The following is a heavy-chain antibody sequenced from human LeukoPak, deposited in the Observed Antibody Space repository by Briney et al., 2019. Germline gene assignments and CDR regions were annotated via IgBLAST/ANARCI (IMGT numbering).Heavy chain of an antibody. CDR2: ISSSSSYI. Sequence: GGSLRLSCAASGFTFSSYSMNWVRQAPGKGLEWVSSISSSSSYIYFADSVKGRFTISRDNAKNSLYLQMNSLRAEDTAVYYCARSAPGYYYYMDVWGKGTTVTVSS. J-gene: IGHJ6*03. D-gene: IGHD6-25*01. CDR3: ARSAPGYYYYMDV. V-gene: IGHV3-21*01. CDR1: GFTFSSYS.